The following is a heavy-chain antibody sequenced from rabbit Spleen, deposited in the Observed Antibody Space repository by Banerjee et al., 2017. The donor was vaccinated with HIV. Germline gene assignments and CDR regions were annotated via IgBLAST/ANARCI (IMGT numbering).Heavy chain of an antibody. CDR3: ARDLTGVIGWNFGW. CDR2: IGGGSSGFT. CDR1: GFSFSSSDY. J-gene: IGHJ4*01. V-gene: IGHV1S40*01. D-gene: IGHD1-1*01. Sequence: QSLEESGGGLVQPEGSLTLTCTASGFSFSSSDYMCWVRQAPGKGLEWISCIGGGSSGFTYSATWAKGRFTISKTSSTTVTLEMTSLTAADTATYFCARDLTGVIGWNFGWWGPGTLVTVS.